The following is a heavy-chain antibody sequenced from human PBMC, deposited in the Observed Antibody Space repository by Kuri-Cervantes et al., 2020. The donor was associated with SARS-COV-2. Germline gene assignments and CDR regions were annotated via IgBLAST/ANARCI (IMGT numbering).Heavy chain of an antibody. CDR2: IKQDGSEK. V-gene: IGHV3-7*03. J-gene: IGHJ4*02. Sequence: GESLKISCAASGFTFSSYWMSWVRQAPGEGLEWVANIKQDGSEKYYVDSVKGRFTISRDSAKNSLYLQMNSLRAEDTALYYCAREGDYWGQGTLVTVSS. CDR1: GFTFSSYW. CDR3: AREGDY.